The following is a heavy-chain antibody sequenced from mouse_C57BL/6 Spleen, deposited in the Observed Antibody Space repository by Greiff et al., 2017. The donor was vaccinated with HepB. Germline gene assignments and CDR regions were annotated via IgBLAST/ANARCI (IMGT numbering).Heavy chain of an antibody. CDR2: IHPNSGNT. D-gene: IGHD2-12*01. Sequence: QVQLQQPGAELVKPGASVKLSCKASGYTFTSYWMHWVKQRPGQGLEWIGMIHPNSGNTNYNEKFKSKATLTVDKSSSTAYMQLSSLTSEDSAVYYCAIYNYDGEFDYWGQGTTLTVSS. CDR1: GYTFTSYW. V-gene: IGHV1-64*01. CDR3: AIYNYDGEFDY. J-gene: IGHJ2*01.